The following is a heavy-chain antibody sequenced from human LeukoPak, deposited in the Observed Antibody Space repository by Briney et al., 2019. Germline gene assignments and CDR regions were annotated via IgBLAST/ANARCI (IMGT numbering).Heavy chain of an antibody. D-gene: IGHD3-22*01. V-gene: IGHV3-20*04. CDR3: ASLGEDSSGHPRFDY. CDR2: VNWNGGST. J-gene: IGHJ4*02. Sequence: PGGSLRLSCAASGFTFDDYGMSWVRQAPGKGLEWISGVNWNGGSTGYADSVKGRFTISRDNAKNSLYLQMNSLRAEDTAVYYCASLGEDSSGHPRFDYWGQGTLVTVSS. CDR1: GFTFDDYG.